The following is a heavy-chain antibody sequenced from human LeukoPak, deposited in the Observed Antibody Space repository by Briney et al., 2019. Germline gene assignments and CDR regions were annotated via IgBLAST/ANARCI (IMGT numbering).Heavy chain of an antibody. CDR3: ARGSPSIGSGWYSTFDY. CDR1: GGSFSGYY. D-gene: IGHD6-19*01. V-gene: IGHV4-34*01. J-gene: IGHJ4*02. CDR2: INHSGST. Sequence: PSETLSLTCAVYGGSFSGYYWSWIRQPPGKGLEWLGEINHSGSTNYNPSLKSRVTISVDTSKNQFSLKLSSVTAADTAVYYCARGSPSIGSGWYSTFDYWGQGTLVTVSS.